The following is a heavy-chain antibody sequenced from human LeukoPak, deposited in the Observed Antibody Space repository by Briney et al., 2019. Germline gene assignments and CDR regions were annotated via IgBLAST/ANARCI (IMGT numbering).Heavy chain of an antibody. D-gene: IGHD1-26*01. CDR2: ISAYNGNT. Sequence: GASVTVSCKASGYTFTSYGISWVRQAPGQGLEWMGWISAYNGNTNYAQKVQGRVTMTTDTSTSTAYMELRSLRSDDTAMYYCARQSTGSYYSPIDYWGQGTLVTVSS. CDR1: GYTFTSYG. CDR3: ARQSTGSYYSPIDY. V-gene: IGHV1-18*01. J-gene: IGHJ4*02.